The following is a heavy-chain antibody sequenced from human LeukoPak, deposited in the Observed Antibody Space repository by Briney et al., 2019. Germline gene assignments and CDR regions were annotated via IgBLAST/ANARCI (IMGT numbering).Heavy chain of an antibody. J-gene: IGHJ4*02. Sequence: PSETLSLTCTVSGGSVSSGSYYWSWIRQPPGKGLEWIGYIYYSGSTNYNPSLKSRVTISVDTSKNQFSLKLSSVTAADTAVYYCARERAGGRGFFFDYWGQGTLVTVSS. CDR2: IYYSGST. CDR1: GGSVSSGSYY. V-gene: IGHV4-61*01. D-gene: IGHD1-26*01. CDR3: ARERAGGRGFFFDY.